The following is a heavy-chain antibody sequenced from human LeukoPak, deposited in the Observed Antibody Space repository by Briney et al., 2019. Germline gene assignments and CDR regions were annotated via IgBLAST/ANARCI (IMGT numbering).Heavy chain of an antibody. CDR2: TSNEADTYTA. Sequence: GGSLRLSCAASGLTFSDHYMDWVRQAPGKGVEWVGRTSNEADTYTAEYAASVKGRFTISREGSKNSLYLQLNSLRTEDTAVYYCAISIATRWDAYDYWGQGTLVTVSS. D-gene: IGHD6-6*01. CDR1: GLTFSDHY. CDR3: AISIATRWDAYDY. V-gene: IGHV3-72*01. J-gene: IGHJ4*02.